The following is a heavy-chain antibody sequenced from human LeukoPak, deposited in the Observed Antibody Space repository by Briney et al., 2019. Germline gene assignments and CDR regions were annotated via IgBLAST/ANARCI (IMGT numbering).Heavy chain of an antibody. CDR3: AREAVAGYGYAFDI. CDR1: GFTVSSNY. V-gene: IGHV3-66*01. Sequence: GGSLRLSCAASGFTVSSNYMSWVRQAPGKGLEWVSVIYSGGSTYYADSVKGRFTISRDNSKNTLYLQMNSLRAKDTAVYYCAREAVAGYGYAFDIWGQGTMVTVSS. J-gene: IGHJ3*02. CDR2: IYSGGST. D-gene: IGHD6-19*01.